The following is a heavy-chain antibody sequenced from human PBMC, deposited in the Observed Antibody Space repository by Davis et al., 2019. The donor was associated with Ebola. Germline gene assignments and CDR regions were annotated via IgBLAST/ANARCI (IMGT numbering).Heavy chain of an antibody. V-gene: IGHV3-48*03. CDR3: ARAILWFGELPWYYFDY. CDR1: GFTFSSYE. Sequence: GGSLRLSCAASGFTFSSYEMNWVRQAPGKGLEWVSYISSSGSTIYYADSVKGRFTISRDNAKNSLYLQMNSLRAEDTAVYYCARAILWFGELPWYYFDYWGQGTLVTVSS. CDR2: ISSSGSTI. D-gene: IGHD3-10*01. J-gene: IGHJ4*02.